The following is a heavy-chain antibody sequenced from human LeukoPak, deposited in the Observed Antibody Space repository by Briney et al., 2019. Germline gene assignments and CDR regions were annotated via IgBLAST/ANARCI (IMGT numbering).Heavy chain of an antibody. J-gene: IGHJ6*02. CDR2: MYLSGTT. CDR3: ARASRSSWYEGAVYYGMDV. V-gene: IGHV4-4*02. Sequence: PSETLSLTCTVSGDSINSLDLWSWVRQPPGKGLEWIGEMYLSGTTHSNPSVKSRVTISIDKSKNQFFLNLSSVTAADTAVYYCARASRSSWYEGAVYYGMDVWGQGTTVTVSS. D-gene: IGHD6-13*01. CDR1: GDSINSLDL.